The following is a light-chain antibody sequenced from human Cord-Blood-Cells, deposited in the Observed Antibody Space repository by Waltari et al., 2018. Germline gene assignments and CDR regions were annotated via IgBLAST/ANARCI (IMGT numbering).Light chain of an antibody. CDR1: ALPKKY. V-gene: IGLV3-10*01. CDR2: EDS. J-gene: IGLJ2*01. Sequence: SYELTQPPSVSVSPGQPARITCSGDALPKKYAYWYQQKSGQAPVLVICEDSKRPSGIPGRFSGSSSGTMATLTISGAQVEDEADYYCYSTDSSGNHRVFGGGTKLTVL. CDR3: YSTDSSGNHRV.